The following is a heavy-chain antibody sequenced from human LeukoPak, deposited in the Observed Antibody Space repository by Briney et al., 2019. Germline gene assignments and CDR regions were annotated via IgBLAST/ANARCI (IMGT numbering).Heavy chain of an antibody. CDR2: ISSRSNYI. J-gene: IGHJ5*02. CDR3: ARSAAAVVYWFDP. D-gene: IGHD6-13*01. V-gene: IGHV3-21*01. Sequence: GGSLRLSCAASGLTFTSYNMNWVRQAPGKGLEWVSSISSRSNYIYYADSVKGRITISRDNAKNSLYLQMNSLRAEDTAVYYCARSAAAVVYWFDPWGQGTLVTVSS. CDR1: GLTFTSYN.